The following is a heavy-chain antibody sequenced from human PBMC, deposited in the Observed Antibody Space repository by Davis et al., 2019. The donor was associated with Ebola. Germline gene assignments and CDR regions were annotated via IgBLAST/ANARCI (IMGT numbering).Heavy chain of an antibody. V-gene: IGHV3-30*03. J-gene: IGHJ4*02. D-gene: IGHD3-9*01. Sequence: GESLKISCGASGINFSTYWMTWVRQAPGKGLEWVAIISYDGTNKYYKKSVEGRFTISRDDSENTLFLQMNTLRDEDTAVYYCARDRDVLTGYPSYYFDSWGQGTLVTVSS. CDR3: ARDRDVLTGYPSYYFDS. CDR2: ISYDGTNK. CDR1: GINFSTYW.